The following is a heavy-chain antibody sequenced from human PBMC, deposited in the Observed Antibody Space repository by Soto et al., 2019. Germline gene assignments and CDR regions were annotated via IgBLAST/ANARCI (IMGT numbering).Heavy chain of an antibody. D-gene: IGHD6-19*01. V-gene: IGHV1-24*01. CDR1: GYTLTELS. CDR3: ATDSGQWLGHPHWYFDL. Sequence: QVQLVQSGAEVKKPGASVKVSCKVSGYTLTELSMHWVRQAPGKGLEWMGGFDPEDGETIYAQKFQGRVTMTEDTSTDTDYMELSSLRSEDTALYYCATDSGQWLGHPHWYFDLWGRCTLVTVSS. J-gene: IGHJ2*01. CDR2: FDPEDGET.